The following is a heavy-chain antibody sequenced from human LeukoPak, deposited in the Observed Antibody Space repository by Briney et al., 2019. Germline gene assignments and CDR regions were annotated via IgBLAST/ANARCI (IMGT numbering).Heavy chain of an antibody. CDR3: AARWELVGSFDI. D-gene: IGHD1-26*01. CDR1: GFTFSSYA. CDR2: ISSSSSYI. V-gene: IGHV3-21*04. J-gene: IGHJ3*02. Sequence: PGGSLRLSCAASGFTFSSYAMSWVRQAPGKGLEWVSSISSSSSYIYYADSVKGRFTISRDNAKNSLYLQMNSPRAEDTAVYYCAARWELVGSFDIWGQGTMVTASS.